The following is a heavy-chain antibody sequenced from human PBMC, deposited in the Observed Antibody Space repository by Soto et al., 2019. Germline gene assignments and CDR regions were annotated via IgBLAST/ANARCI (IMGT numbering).Heavy chain of an antibody. Sequence: SETLSLTCSASGGSITSSSHFWGWVRQPPGKGLEWIGTIYFTGNTYYTPPLKSRLTMSIDTSKNEFSLRLNSVTAADTAVYYCAGQTFTIAAASYGRSNWFDPWGPGTLVTVS. CDR3: AGQTFTIAAASYGRSNWFDP. CDR2: IYFTGNT. CDR1: GGSITSSSHF. J-gene: IGHJ5*02. D-gene: IGHD6-25*01. V-gene: IGHV4-39*01.